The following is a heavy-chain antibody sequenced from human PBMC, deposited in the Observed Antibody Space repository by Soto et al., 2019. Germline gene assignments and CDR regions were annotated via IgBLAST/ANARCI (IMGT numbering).Heavy chain of an antibody. CDR3: ARDTYSSSSHYYYGMDV. J-gene: IGHJ6*02. Sequence: SCKASGYTFTGYYMHWVRQAPGQGLEWMGWINPNSGGTNYAQKFQGRVTMTRDTSISTAYMELSRLRSDDTAVYYCARDTYSSSSHYYYGMDVWGQGTTVTVSS. D-gene: IGHD6-6*01. CDR2: INPNSGGT. CDR1: GYTFTGYY. V-gene: IGHV1-2*02.